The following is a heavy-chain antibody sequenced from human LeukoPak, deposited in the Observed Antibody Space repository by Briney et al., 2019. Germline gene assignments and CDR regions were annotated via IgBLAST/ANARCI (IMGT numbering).Heavy chain of an antibody. CDR1: GFTFSSYA. Sequence: PGGSLRLSCAASGFTFSSYAMSWVRQAPGKGLEWVSAISGSGGSTYYADSVKGRLTISRDNSKNTLYLQMNSLRAEDTAVYYCAKGGRYCSSTSCSPPDYWGQGTLVTVSS. V-gene: IGHV3-23*01. CDR2: ISGSGGST. CDR3: AKGGRYCSSTSCSPPDY. J-gene: IGHJ4*02. D-gene: IGHD2-2*01.